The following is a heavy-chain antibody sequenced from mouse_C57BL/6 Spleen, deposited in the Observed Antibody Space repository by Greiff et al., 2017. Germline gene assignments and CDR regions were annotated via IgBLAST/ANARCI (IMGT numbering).Heavy chain of an antibody. D-gene: IGHD1-1*01. CDR3: ARDYGSSYVDY. CDR1: GYTFTSYW. J-gene: IGHJ2*01. V-gene: IGHV1-64*01. Sequence: QLQQPGAELVKPGASVKLSCKASGYTFTSYWMHWVKQRPGQGLEWIGMIHPNSGSTNYNEKFKSKATLTVDKSSSTAYMQLSSLTSEDSAVYYCARDYGSSYVDYWGQGTTLTVSS. CDR2: IHPNSGST.